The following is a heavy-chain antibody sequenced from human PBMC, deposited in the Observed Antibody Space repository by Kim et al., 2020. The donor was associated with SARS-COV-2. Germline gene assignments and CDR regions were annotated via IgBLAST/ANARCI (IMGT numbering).Heavy chain of an antibody. D-gene: IGHD6-6*01. Sequence: SQTLSLTCAISGDSVSSNSAAWNWIRQSPSRGLEWLGRTYYRSKWYNDYAVSVKSRISINPDTSKNQFSLQLNSVTPEDTAVYYCVRDLASAARQYYYFYGMDVWGQGTTVTVSS. CDR2: TYYRSKWYN. CDR1: GDSVSSNSAA. J-gene: IGHJ6*02. V-gene: IGHV6-1*01. CDR3: VRDLASAARQYYYFYGMDV.